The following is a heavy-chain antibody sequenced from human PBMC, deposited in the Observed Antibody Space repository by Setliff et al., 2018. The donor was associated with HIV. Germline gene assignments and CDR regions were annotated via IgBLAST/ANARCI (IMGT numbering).Heavy chain of an antibody. J-gene: IGHJ6*03. V-gene: IGHV1-2*02. CDR3: ARGYSSGNYYYYYMDV. Sequence: GASVKVSCKASGYTFTGYYMHWVRQAPGQGLEWMGWINPNNGGTNYAQKFQGRVTMTRDTSISTAYMELSSLRSEDTAVYYCARGYSSGNYYYYYMDVWGEGTMVTAP. CDR2: INPNNGGT. D-gene: IGHD6-19*01. CDR1: GYTFTGYY.